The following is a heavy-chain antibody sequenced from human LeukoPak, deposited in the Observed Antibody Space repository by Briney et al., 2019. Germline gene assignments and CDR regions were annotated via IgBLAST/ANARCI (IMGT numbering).Heavy chain of an antibody. V-gene: IGHV4-34*01. Sequence: SETLSLTCAVYGGSFSGYYWSWVRQPPGKGLEWIGEINHSGSTNYNPSLKSRVTRSVDTYKNQLTLKLSAVTAVDTAVYYCARGARLLWFGQFRNYFDYWGEGTLVTVSS. CDR3: ARGARLLWFGQFRNYFDY. D-gene: IGHD3-10*01. CDR1: GGSFSGYY. J-gene: IGHJ4*02. CDR2: INHSGST.